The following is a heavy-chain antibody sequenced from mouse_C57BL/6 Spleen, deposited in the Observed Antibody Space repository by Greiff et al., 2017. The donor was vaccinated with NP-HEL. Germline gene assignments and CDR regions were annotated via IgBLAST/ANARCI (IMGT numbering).Heavy chain of an antibody. D-gene: IGHD1-1*01. Sequence: QVLLQQSGAELVKPGASVKISCKASGYAFSSYWMNWVKQRPGKGLEWIGQIYPGDGDTNYNGKFKGKATLTADKSSSTVYMQLSSLTSEDSAVYFCARSRYYYSDVWGKGTTLTVSS. CDR2: IYPGDGDT. J-gene: IGHJ2*01. V-gene: IGHV1-80*01. CDR1: GYAFSSYW. CDR3: ARSRYYYSDV.